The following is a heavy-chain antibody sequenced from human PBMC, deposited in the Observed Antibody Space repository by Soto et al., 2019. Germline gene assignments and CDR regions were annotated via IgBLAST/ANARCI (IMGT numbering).Heavy chain of an antibody. D-gene: IGHD3-10*01. CDR3: ARHQVVRGVHFDY. J-gene: IGHJ4*02. V-gene: IGHV4-59*08. Sequence: NPSETLSLTCTVSGGSISSYYWSWIRQPPGKGLEWIGYIYYSGSTNYNPSLKSRVTISVDTSKNQFSLKLSSVTAADTAVYYCARHQVVRGVHFDYWGQGTLVTVSS. CDR2: IYYSGST. CDR1: GGSISSYY.